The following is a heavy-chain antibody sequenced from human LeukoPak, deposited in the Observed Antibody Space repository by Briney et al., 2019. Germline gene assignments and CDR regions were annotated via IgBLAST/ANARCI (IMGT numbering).Heavy chain of an antibody. Sequence: GASVKVSCKASGYTFTSYGISWVRQAPGQGLEWMGWISAYNGNTNYAQKLQGRVTMTTDTSTSTAYMELRSLRSDDTAMYYCARNVVGDCSSTSCYTDYWGQGTLVTVSS. CDR3: ARNVVGDCSSTSCYTDY. V-gene: IGHV1-18*01. J-gene: IGHJ4*02. CDR2: ISAYNGNT. D-gene: IGHD2-2*02. CDR1: GYTFTSYG.